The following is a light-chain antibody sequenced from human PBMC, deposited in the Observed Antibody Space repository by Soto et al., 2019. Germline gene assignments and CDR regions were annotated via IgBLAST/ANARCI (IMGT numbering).Light chain of an antibody. J-gene: IGKJ5*01. CDR2: AAS. V-gene: IGKV1-39*01. Sequence: DIQMTQAPSSLSASVGDRVAITCRPSQSISSYLNWYQQKPGKAPKLLIYAASSLQSGVPSRFSGSGSGTDFTLTISSLQPEDFATYYCQQSYSTPITFDQGTRLEIK. CDR1: QSISSY. CDR3: QQSYSTPIT.